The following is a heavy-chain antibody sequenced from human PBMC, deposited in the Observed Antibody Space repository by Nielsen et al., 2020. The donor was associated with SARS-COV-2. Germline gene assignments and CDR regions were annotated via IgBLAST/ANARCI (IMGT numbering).Heavy chain of an antibody. CDR3: ARSSIAAPCDY. V-gene: IGHV3-30*03. CDR1: GFTFSSYW. D-gene: IGHD6-6*01. CDR2: MSFDGTNK. J-gene: IGHJ4*02. Sequence: GESLKISCEVSGFTFSSYWMTWVRQAPGKGLEWVALMSFDGTNKYYADSVKGRFTISRDNSKNTLYLQMNSLRAEDTAVYFCARSSIAAPCDYWGQGTLVTVSS.